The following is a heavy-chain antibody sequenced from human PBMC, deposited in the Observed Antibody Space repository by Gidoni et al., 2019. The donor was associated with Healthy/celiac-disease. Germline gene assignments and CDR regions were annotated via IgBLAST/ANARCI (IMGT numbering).Heavy chain of an antibody. V-gene: IGHV4-39*07. CDR1: GGSLRSRSYY. J-gene: IGHJ4*02. D-gene: IGHD5-18*01. CDR3: ARRGYSYGLFDY. Sequence: HLQLQESGTGLVKPSEPLSLTCTAPGGSLRSRSYYWGWLRQPPGKGLEWIGSIYYSGSTYYNPALKSRVTISVDTSKNQFSLKLSSVTAADTAVYYCARRGYSYGLFDYWGQGTLVTVSS. CDR2: IYYSGST.